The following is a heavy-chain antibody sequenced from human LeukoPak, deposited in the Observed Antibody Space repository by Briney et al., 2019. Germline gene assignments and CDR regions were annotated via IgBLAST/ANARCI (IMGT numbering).Heavy chain of an antibody. V-gene: IGHV3-30*03. CDR3: ARTSGYSYEGYYMDV. J-gene: IGHJ6*03. CDR1: GFTFSSYW. Sequence: GGSLRLSCAASGFTFSSYWMGWVRQAPGKGLEWVAVISYDGSNKYYADSVKGRFTISRDNSKNTLYLQMNSLRAEDTAVYYCARTSGYSYEGYYMDVWGKGTTVTVSS. D-gene: IGHD5-18*01. CDR2: ISYDGSNK.